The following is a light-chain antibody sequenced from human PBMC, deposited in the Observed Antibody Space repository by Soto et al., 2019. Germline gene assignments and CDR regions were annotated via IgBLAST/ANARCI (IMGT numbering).Light chain of an antibody. Sequence: QSVLPQPASVSGSPGQSITISCTGTSSDVGGYNYVSWYQQHPGKAPKLMIYDVSNRPSGVSNRSSGSKSGNTASLTISGLQAEDEADYYCSSYTSSSTYVFGTGTKVTVL. CDR3: SSYTSSSTYV. V-gene: IGLV2-14*01. CDR2: DVS. CDR1: SSDVGGYNY. J-gene: IGLJ1*01.